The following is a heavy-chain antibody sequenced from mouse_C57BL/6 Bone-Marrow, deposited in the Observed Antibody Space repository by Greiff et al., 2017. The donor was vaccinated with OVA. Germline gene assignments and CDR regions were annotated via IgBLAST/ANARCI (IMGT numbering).Heavy chain of an antibody. D-gene: IGHD2-5*01. J-gene: IGHJ4*01. CDR2: ISDGGSYT. CDR1: GFTFSSYA. V-gene: IGHV5-4*01. Sequence: VQLKESGGGLVKPGGSLKLSCAASGFTFSSYAMSWVRQTPEKRLEWVATISDGGSYTYYPDNVKGRFTISRDNAKNNLYLQMSHLKSEDTAMYYCAPSNYYYAMDYWGQGTSVTVSS. CDR3: APSNYYYAMDY.